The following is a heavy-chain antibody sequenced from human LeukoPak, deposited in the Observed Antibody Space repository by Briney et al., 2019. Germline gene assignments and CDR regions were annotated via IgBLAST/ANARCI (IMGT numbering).Heavy chain of an antibody. CDR1: GFTVNRNY. J-gene: IGHJ4*02. V-gene: IGHV3-53*01. D-gene: IGHD3-10*01. CDR2: IYSGGST. Sequence: GGSLRLSCAASGFTVNRNYMNWVRQAPGKGLEWVSVIYSGGSTYYADSVKGRFTISRDNSKNTLYFQMNSLRAEDTAFYYCTRGSPILRGRPFDYWGQGTLVTVSS. CDR3: TRGSPILRGRPFDY.